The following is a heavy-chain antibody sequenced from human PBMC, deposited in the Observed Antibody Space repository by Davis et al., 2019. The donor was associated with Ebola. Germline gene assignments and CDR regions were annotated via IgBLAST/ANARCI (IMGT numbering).Heavy chain of an antibody. CDR2: IYTSGST. J-gene: IGHJ5*02. CDR3: ASGVVATNYRANWFDP. D-gene: IGHD2-15*01. V-gene: IGHV4-4*07. Sequence: PSETLSLTCTVSGGSISSYYWSWIRQPAGQGLEWIGRIYTSGSTNYNPSLKSRVTMSVDTSKNQFSLKLTSVTAADTAVYYCASGVVATNYRANWFDPWGQGTLVTVSS. CDR1: GGSISSYY.